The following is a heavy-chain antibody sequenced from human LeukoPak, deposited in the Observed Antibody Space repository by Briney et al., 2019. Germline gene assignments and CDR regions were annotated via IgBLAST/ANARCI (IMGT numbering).Heavy chain of an antibody. V-gene: IGHV4-59*01. CDR1: GGSISSYY. CDR3: ARVMGSGWTGFDY. Sequence: SETLSLTCTVSGGSISSYYWSWIRQPPGKGPEWIGYNSGTTNYSPSLKSRVTISVDTSKNQFSLKLSSVTAADTAVYYCARVMGSGWTGFDYWGQGTLVTVSS. CDR2: NSGTT. D-gene: IGHD6-19*01. J-gene: IGHJ4*02.